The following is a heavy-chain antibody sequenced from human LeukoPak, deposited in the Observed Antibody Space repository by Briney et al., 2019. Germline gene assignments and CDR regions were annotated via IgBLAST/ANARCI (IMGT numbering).Heavy chain of an antibody. V-gene: IGHV3-23*01. Sequence: GGSLRLSCAASGFTFNNYAMDWVRQAPGKGLEWVSVISGSGGTTYYADSVKGRFTISRDSSKNTLYLQMNSLRAEDTAVYYCARVNGDYSYNWFDPWGQGTLVTVS. J-gene: IGHJ5*02. CDR1: GFTFNNYA. CDR3: ARVNGDYSYNWFDP. CDR2: ISGSGGTT. D-gene: IGHD4-17*01.